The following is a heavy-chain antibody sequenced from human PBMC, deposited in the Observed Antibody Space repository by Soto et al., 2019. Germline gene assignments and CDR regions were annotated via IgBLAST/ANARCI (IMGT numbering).Heavy chain of an antibody. CDR3: ARDPPDGDYFFDY. J-gene: IGHJ4*02. Sequence: QVQLVESGGGFVQPGKSLRLSCAVSGFTFRTYGMHWVRQAPRKGLEWLAFISDDGSTLCYADSLKGRFTISRDNSKNTLHLQMTSLSVEDTAVYYCARDPPDGDYFFDYWGQGTLVTVSS. CDR1: GFTFRTYG. V-gene: IGHV3-30*03. D-gene: IGHD4-17*01. CDR2: ISDDGSTL.